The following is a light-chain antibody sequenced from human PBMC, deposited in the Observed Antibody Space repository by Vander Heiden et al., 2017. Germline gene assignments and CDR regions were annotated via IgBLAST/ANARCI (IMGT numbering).Light chain of an antibody. J-gene: IGLJ2*01. Sequence: SYELTQPPSVSVSPGQTASITCPGDNLGDKYACWYQQNPGQSPVLVIYQDSKRPSGIPERFSGSNSGNTATLTISGTQAMDEADYYCQAWDSSTVVFGGGTKLTVL. V-gene: IGLV3-1*01. CDR1: NLGDKY. CDR2: QDS. CDR3: QAWDSSTVV.